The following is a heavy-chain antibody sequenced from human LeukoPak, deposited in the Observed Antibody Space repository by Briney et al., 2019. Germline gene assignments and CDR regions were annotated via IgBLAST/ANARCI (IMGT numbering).Heavy chain of an antibody. CDR1: GGTFSSYA. Sequence: SVKVSCKASGGTFSSYAISWVRQAPGQGLEWMGGIIPIFGTANYAQKFQGRVTITADESTSTAYMELSSLRSEDTAVYYCARKWLRLDLFDYWGQGTLVTVSS. V-gene: IGHV1-69*13. J-gene: IGHJ4*02. CDR2: IIPIFGTA. D-gene: IGHD5-12*01. CDR3: ARKWLRLDLFDY.